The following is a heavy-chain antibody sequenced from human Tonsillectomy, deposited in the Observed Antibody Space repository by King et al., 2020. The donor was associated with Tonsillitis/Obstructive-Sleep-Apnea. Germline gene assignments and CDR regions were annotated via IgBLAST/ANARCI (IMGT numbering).Heavy chain of an antibody. CDR2: IYYGGST. D-gene: IGHD4-17*01. V-gene: IGHV4-59*01. CDR1: GVSINSSY. CDR3: AGDYYNDYGSVYYYYGLDV. J-gene: IGHJ6*02. Sequence: VQLQESGPGLVKPSETLSLTCTVSGVSINSSYWGWIRQPPGKGLEWIGSIYYGGSTNYHPSLRNRVTISLDTSKSHFSLRLTSVTAADTAVYYCAGDYYNDYGSVYYYYGLDVWGQGTTVTVSS.